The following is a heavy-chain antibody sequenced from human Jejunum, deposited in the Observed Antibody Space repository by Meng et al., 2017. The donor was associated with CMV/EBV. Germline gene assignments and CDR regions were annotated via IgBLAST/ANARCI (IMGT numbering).Heavy chain of an antibody. Sequence: WAASGFTFRSFAMDWVRQAPGKGLEWVAYISGGGLPKYYADSMKGRITVSRDNAKNSLYLQIDNVGVDDTAVYYCAKGKSYFFEYWGPGALVTVSS. CDR2: ISGGGLPK. CDR1: GFTFRSFA. D-gene: IGHD3-10*01. V-gene: IGHV3-48*03. CDR3: AKGKSYFFEY. J-gene: IGHJ4*02.